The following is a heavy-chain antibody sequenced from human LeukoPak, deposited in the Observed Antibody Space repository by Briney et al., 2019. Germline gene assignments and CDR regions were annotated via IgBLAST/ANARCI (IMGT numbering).Heavy chain of an antibody. CDR2: INHSGST. J-gene: IGHJ4*02. V-gene: IGHV4-34*01. CDR1: GGSFSGYY. Sequence: SETLSLTCAVYGGSFSGYYWSWIRQPPGKGLEWIGEINHSGSTNYNPSLKSRVTISVDTSKNQFSLKLSSVTAADTAVYYCARHRPYYYDSSGYSERRYYFDYWGQGTLVTVSS. CDR3: ARHRPYYYDSSGYSERRYYFDY. D-gene: IGHD3-22*01.